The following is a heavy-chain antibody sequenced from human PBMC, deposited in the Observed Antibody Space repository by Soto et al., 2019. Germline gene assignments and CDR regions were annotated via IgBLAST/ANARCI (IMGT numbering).Heavy chain of an antibody. Sequence: QVQLVQSGAEVKKPGASVKVSCKASGYTFTRSGISWVRQAPGPGLEWMGWISTYNGDTNYAQTFQGRVTMTTDTPTSTVHMEVRSLRSDDTAVYYCAREGVAPYYYYGMDVWGQGTPVTVSS. CDR1: GYTFTRSG. CDR2: ISTYNGDT. D-gene: IGHD5-12*01. CDR3: AREGVAPYYYYGMDV. V-gene: IGHV1-18*04. J-gene: IGHJ6*02.